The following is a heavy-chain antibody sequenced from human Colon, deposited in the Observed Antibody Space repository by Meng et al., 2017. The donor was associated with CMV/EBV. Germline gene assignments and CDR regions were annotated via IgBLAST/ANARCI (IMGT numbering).Heavy chain of an antibody. CDR2: IYYSGST. V-gene: IGHV4-59*01. CDR3: ARGDPGGSYYGLNYYYGMDV. J-gene: IGHJ6*02. D-gene: IGHD1-26*01. Sequence: SETLSLTCTVSLGYIKTSYWSWIRQPPGKGLEWIGYIYYSGSTNYNPSLKSRVTISVDTSKNQFSLKLSSVTAADTAVYYCARGDPGGSYYGLNYYYGMDVWGQGTMVTVSS. CDR1: LGYIKTSY.